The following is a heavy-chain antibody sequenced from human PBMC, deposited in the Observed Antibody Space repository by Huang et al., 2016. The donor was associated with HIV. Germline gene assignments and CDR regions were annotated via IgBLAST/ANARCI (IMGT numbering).Heavy chain of an antibody. V-gene: IGHV4-39*01. D-gene: IGHD6-19*01. CDR1: GGSISSSTYY. J-gene: IGHJ4*02. CDR3: ARTYSSGWLYYFDY. Sequence: QLQLQESGPGLVKPSETLSLTCTVSGGSISSSTYYWGWIRQPPGKGLGLIGNIFYSGSTYYNPSLKSRVSISIDTSKNQFSLRLFSVTAADTAVYYCARTYSSGWLYYFDYWGQGTLVTVSS. CDR2: IFYSGST.